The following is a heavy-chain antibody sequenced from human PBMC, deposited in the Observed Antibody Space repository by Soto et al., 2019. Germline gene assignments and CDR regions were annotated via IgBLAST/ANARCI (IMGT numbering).Heavy chain of an antibody. CDR2: VFRSGSV. D-gene: IGHD1-1*01. V-gene: IGHV4-61*01. Sequence: LALTCNVSGGSMTTGSYFWSWIRQPPGKGLEWIGYVFRSGSVNYSPSFKSRVTISIDTSKNQFSLMLKSVTAADTAVYFCARARNRYFDYWGQGALVTVSS. CDR1: GGSMTTGSYF. CDR3: ARARNRYFDY. J-gene: IGHJ4*02.